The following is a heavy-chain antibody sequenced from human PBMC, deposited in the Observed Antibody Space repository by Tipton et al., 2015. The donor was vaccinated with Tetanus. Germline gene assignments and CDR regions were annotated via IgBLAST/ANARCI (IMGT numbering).Heavy chain of an antibody. J-gene: IGHJ6*02. CDR1: GASISSAA. D-gene: IGHD3-10*01. CDR2: IFHSGST. CDR3: ARVKGTYNHYGLDV. Sequence: TLSLTCDVSGASISSAAWTWIRQPSGKGLEWIGHIFHSGSTYYNPSLKSRVTISEDRSKNQISLRLRSVTAADTAVYYCARVKGTYNHYGLDVWGQGTTVTVAS. V-gene: IGHV4-30-2*01.